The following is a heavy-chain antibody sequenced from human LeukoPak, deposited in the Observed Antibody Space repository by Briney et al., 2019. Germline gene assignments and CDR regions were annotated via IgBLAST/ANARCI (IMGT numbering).Heavy chain of an antibody. CDR3: ARRGPYFDWF. V-gene: IGHV3-66*01. J-gene: IGHJ4*02. CDR1: GFTVSTKY. D-gene: IGHD3-9*01. CDR2: IYSGGST. Sequence: GGSLRLSCAASGFTVSTKYMSWVRQAPGKGLEWVSIIYSGGSTSYAESVKGRFTISRDNSKNTLYLQMNSLRPEDTAVYFCARRGPYFDWFWGQGTLVTVSS.